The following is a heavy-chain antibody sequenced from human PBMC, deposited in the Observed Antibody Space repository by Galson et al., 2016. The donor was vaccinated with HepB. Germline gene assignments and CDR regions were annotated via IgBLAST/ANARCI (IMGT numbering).Heavy chain of an antibody. CDR2: ITSDGSRT. Sequence: SLRLSCAASGFTFSDYWMHWVRQAPGKGLVWVSHITSDGSRTTYADSVKGRFIISRDNAENSLYLQMNSLRIEDTAVYYCVRKIGYNFGYFSWGQGTLVTVTS. CDR3: VRKIGYNFGYFS. J-gene: IGHJ5*02. V-gene: IGHV3-74*01. D-gene: IGHD5-18*01. CDR1: GFTFSDYW.